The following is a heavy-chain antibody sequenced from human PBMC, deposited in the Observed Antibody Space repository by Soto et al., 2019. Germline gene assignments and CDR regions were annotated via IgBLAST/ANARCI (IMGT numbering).Heavy chain of an antibody. CDR1: GFSLSNARMG. Sequence: QVTLKESGPVLVKPTETLTLTCTVSGFSLSNARMGVSWIRQPPGKALEWLAHIFSNDEKSYSTSLKSRLTISKDTSKSQVVLTMTNMDPVDTATYYCARIRQWLRYGEAEPSDYYGMDVWGQGTTVTVSS. CDR3: ARIRQWLRYGEAEPSDYYGMDV. V-gene: IGHV2-26*01. J-gene: IGHJ6*02. D-gene: IGHD5-12*01. CDR2: IFSNDEK.